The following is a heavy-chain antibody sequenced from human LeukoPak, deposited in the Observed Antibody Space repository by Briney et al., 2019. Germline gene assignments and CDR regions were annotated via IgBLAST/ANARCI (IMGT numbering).Heavy chain of an antibody. J-gene: IGHJ4*02. CDR3: ARASGAYASY. CDR1: GFTFSNFW. D-gene: IGHD6-25*01. Sequence: GGSLRLSCAASGFTFSNFWMHWVRQAPGKGLEWVANINKDGREKYHVGSVKGRFTISRDNAKNSLYLQMNSLRAEDTAVYYCARASGAYASYWGQGTLVTVSS. CDR2: INKDGREK. V-gene: IGHV3-7*01.